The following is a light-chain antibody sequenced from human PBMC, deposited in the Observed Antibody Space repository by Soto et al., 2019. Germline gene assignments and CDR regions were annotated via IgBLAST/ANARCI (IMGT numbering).Light chain of an antibody. Sequence: EIVLTQSPGTLSLSPGERATLSCRASQSINRSLAWYQQKPGQAPRLLITDASTRATGIPARFSGSGSGTEFTLTISSLQSADFALYYCHQYNSWPPGTLGQGTKVEI. CDR2: DAS. CDR3: HQYNSWPPGT. CDR1: QSINRS. J-gene: IGKJ2*01. V-gene: IGKV3-15*01.